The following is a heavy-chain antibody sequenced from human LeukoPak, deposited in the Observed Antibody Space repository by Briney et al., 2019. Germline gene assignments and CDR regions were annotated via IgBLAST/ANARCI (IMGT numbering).Heavy chain of an antibody. CDR2: ISGSGGST. V-gene: IGHV3-23*01. J-gene: IGHJ4*02. CDR3: AKDTGYCSGGSCYFENYDY. D-gene: IGHD2-15*01. CDR1: GFTFSSYA. Sequence: GGSLRLSCAASGFTFSSYAMSWVRQAPGKGLEWVSAISGSGGSTYYADSVKGRFTISRDNSKNTLYLQMNSLRAEDTAVYYCAKDTGYCSGGSCYFENYDYWGREPWSPSPQ.